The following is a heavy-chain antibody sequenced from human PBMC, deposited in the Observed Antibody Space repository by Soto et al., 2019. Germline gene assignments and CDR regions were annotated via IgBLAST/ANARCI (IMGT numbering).Heavy chain of an antibody. V-gene: IGHV4-34*01. CDR2: INHSGST. D-gene: IGHD2-21*01. CDR3: ARGVGDWGQLPWAFDI. CDR1: GGSFSGYY. Sequence: SETLSLTCAVYGGSFSGYYWSWIRQPPGKGLEWIGEINHSGSTNYNPSLKSRVTISVDTSKNQFSLKLSSVTAADTAVYYCARGVGDWGQLPWAFDIWGQGTMVTVSS. J-gene: IGHJ3*02.